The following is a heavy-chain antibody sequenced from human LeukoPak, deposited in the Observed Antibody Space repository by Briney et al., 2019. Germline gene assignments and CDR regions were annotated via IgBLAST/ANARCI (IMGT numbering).Heavy chain of an antibody. V-gene: IGHV3-30*02. CDR3: AKDLIWFFSEMGAFDI. J-gene: IGHJ3*02. D-gene: IGHD5-24*01. CDR1: GFTFSSYG. CDR2: IRYDGSNK. Sequence: GGSLRPSCAASGFTFSSYGMHWVRQAPGKGLEWVAFIRYDGSNKYYADSVKGRFTISRDNSKNTLYLQMNSLRAEDTAVYYCAKDLIWFFSEMGAFDIWGQGTMVTVSS.